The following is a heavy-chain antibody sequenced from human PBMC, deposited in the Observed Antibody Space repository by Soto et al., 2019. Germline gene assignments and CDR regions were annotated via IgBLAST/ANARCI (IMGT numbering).Heavy chain of an antibody. CDR3: GRDARGHYDH. CDR2: IYYNGST. V-gene: IGHV4-59*12. J-gene: IGHJ4*01. CDR1: GAPITINY. D-gene: IGHD3-22*01. Sequence: PSETLSLTCTVSGAPITINYWSWIRQAPGKGLEWIGYIYYNGSTTYNPSLKSRVTMTADTSKNQCSLKLNSVTAADTAVYYCGRDARGHYDHWGPGILVTVS.